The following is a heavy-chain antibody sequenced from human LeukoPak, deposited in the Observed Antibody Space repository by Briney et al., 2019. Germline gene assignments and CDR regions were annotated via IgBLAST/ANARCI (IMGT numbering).Heavy chain of an antibody. CDR1: GFTFSKYV. Sequence: GGSLRLSCAASGFTFSKYVMHWVRQAPGKGLEWVAVIWYVGSNKYYPDSVKGRFTISRDNSKNTLYLQMNSLRAEDTAVYYCARENGYCSSTSCSQVYYGMDVWGQGTTITVSS. D-gene: IGHD2-2*03. V-gene: IGHV3-33*01. J-gene: IGHJ6*02. CDR3: ARENGYCSSTSCSQVYYGMDV. CDR2: IWYVGSNK.